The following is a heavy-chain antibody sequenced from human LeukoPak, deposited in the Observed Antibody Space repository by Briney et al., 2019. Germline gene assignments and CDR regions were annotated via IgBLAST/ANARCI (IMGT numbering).Heavy chain of an antibody. Sequence: SVKVSCKTSGFTFTSSAMQWVRQARGQRLEWIGWIVVGSGNTNYAQKFQERVTITRDMSTSTAYMELSSLRSEDTAVYYCAADLERNYGSQLDPWGQGTLVTVSS. CDR1: GFTFTSSA. CDR2: IVVGSGNT. D-gene: IGHD3-10*01. J-gene: IGHJ5*02. CDR3: AADLERNYGSQLDP. V-gene: IGHV1-58*02.